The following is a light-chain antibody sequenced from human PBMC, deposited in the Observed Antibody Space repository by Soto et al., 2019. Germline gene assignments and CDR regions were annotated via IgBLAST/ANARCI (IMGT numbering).Light chain of an antibody. CDR3: QSYDSSLNGSYV. CDR2: GNT. CDR1: SSNIGADYD. V-gene: IGLV1-40*01. Sequence: QPVLTQPPSVSGAPGQRVTISCTGSSSNIGADYDVQWYQHLPGTAPKLLIYGNTNRPSGVPDRFSVSKSGTSASLAITGLQAEDEADYYCQSYDSSLNGSYVFGTGTKVTVL. J-gene: IGLJ1*01.